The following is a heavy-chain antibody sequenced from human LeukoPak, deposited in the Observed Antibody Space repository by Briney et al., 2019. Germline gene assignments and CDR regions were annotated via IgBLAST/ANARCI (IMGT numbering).Heavy chain of an antibody. CDR1: GYTFTSYG. J-gene: IGHJ4*02. CDR2: ISAYNGNT. V-gene: IGHV1-18*01. D-gene: IGHD5-18*01. Sequence: ASVKVSCTASGYTFTSYGISWVRQAPGQGLEWMGWISAYNGNTNYAQELQGRVTMTTDTSTSTAYMELRSLRSDDTAVYYCARDSGYGYSYGYVIYWGQGTLVTVSS. CDR3: ARDSGYGYSYGYVIY.